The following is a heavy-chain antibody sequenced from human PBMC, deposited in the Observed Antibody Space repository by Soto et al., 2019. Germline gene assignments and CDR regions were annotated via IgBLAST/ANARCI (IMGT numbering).Heavy chain of an antibody. D-gene: IGHD6-13*01. J-gene: IGHJ6*02. V-gene: IGHV3-33*01. CDR1: GFTFSSYG. CDR2: IWYDGSNK. Sequence: QVQLVESGGGVVQPGRSLRLSCAASGFTFSSYGMHWVRQAPGKGLEWVAVIWYDGSNKYYADSVKGRFTSSRDNSKNTLYLQMNSLRAEDTAVYYCARDLFAAAGTKPYGMDGWGQWTTVTVSS. CDR3: ARDLFAAAGTKPYGMDG.